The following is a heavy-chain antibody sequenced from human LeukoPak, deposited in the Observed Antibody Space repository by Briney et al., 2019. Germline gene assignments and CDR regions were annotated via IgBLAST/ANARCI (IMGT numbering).Heavy chain of an antibody. V-gene: IGHV3-11*01. CDR2: ISSSGNTT. CDR1: GFTFSDYY. D-gene: IGHD4/OR15-4a*01. CDR3: AKRTGYDYGPSDY. J-gene: IGHJ4*02. Sequence: GGSLRLSCAASGFTFSDYYMSWIRQAPGKGLECVSYISSSGNTTYHADSVKGRFTISRDNSKNTLYLQMNSLRADEDTAVYYCAKRTGYDYGPSDYWGQGTLVTVSS.